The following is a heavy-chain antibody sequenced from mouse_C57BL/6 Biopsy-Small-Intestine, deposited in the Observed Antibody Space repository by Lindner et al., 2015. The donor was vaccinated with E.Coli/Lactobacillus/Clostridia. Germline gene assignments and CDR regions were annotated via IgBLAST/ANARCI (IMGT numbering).Heavy chain of an antibody. V-gene: IGHV1-82*01. CDR2: IYPGDGDT. Sequence: VQLQESGPELVKPGASVKISCKASGYAFSSSWMNWVKQRPGKGLEWIGRIYPGDGDTNYNGKFKGKATLTADKSSSTAYMQLSSLTSEDSAVYFCARSGGPYFDYWGQGTTLTVSS. CDR3: ARSGGPYFDY. J-gene: IGHJ2*01. CDR1: GYAFSSSW. D-gene: IGHD1-1*02.